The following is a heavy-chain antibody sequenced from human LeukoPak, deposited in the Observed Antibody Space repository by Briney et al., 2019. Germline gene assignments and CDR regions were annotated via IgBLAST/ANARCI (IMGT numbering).Heavy chain of an antibody. D-gene: IGHD3-10*01. J-gene: IGHJ4*02. V-gene: IGHV3-33*01. CDR2: IWYDGSNK. CDR3: ARDGPRGVRAEGFDY. CDR1: GFTFSSYG. Sequence: GGSLRLSCAASGFTFSSYGMHWVRQAPGKGLEWVAVIWYDGSNKYYADSVKGRFTISRDNSKNTLYLQMNSLRAEDTAVYYCARDGPRGVRAEGFDYWGQGPLVTVSS.